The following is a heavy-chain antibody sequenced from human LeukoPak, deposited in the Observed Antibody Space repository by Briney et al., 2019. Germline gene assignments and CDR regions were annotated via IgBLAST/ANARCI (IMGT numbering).Heavy chain of an antibody. CDR1: GYTFTSYD. D-gene: IGHD6-13*01. J-gene: IGHJ5*02. Sequence: ASVKVSCKASGYTFTSYDINWVRQATGQGLEWMGWMNPNSGNTGYAQKFQGRVTMTRDTSISTAYMELSSLRSEDTAVYYCAKEAVYSTSWFLINWFDPWGQGTLVTVSS. V-gene: IGHV1-8*01. CDR3: AKEAVYSTSWFLINWFDP. CDR2: MNPNSGNT.